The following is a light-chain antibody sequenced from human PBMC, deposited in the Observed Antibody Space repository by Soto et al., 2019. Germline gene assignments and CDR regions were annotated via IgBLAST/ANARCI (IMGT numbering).Light chain of an antibody. CDR1: RSNIGADYD. V-gene: IGLV1-40*01. Sequence: QSVLTQPPSVSGAPGQRVTISCAGSRSNIGADYDVHWYKQLPGTAPKLLIYGDINRPSGVPDRFTGSKSGTSASLAITGLQAEDEAVYYCQSYDSSLFYVFGTGTRSPS. J-gene: IGLJ1*01. CDR3: QSYDSSLFYV. CDR2: GDI.